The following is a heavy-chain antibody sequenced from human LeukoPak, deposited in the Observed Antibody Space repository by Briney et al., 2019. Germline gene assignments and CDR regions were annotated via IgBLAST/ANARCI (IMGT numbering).Heavy chain of an antibody. J-gene: IGHJ4*02. CDR1: GGTFSSYA. V-gene: IGHV1-69*01. CDR3: AREPTNYDILTGYKFDY. Sequence: SVKVSCKASGGTFSSYAISWVRQAPGQGLEWMGGIIPIFGTANYAQKFQGRVTITADESTSTAYMELSSLRSEDTAVYYCAREPTNYDILTGYKFDYWGQGTLVTVSS. D-gene: IGHD3-9*01. CDR2: IIPIFGTA.